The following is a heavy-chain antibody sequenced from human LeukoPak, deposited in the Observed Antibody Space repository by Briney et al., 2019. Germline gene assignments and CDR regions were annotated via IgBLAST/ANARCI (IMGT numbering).Heavy chain of an antibody. V-gene: IGHV3-74*01. Sequence: PGGSLRLSCAASGFTFSSYWMHWVRQAPGKGLVWVSRINSDGSSTSYADSVKGRFTISRDNAKNTLYLQMNSLRAEDTAVYYCAGVPDRWYQPYFFDYWGQGTLVTVSS. CDR3: AGVPDRWYQPYFFDY. CDR1: GFTFSSYW. CDR2: INSDGSST. J-gene: IGHJ4*02. D-gene: IGHD4-23*01.